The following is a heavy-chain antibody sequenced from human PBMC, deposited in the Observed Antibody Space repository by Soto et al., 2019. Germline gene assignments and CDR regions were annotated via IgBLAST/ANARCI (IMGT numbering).Heavy chain of an antibody. V-gene: IGHV4-59*01. CDR2: IFSSGSA. D-gene: IGHD1-26*01. J-gene: IGHJ4*02. CDR1: GDSISTYY. CDR3: ARGTTYSGSPKLDD. Sequence: SETLYLTGTLSGDSISTYYVSFLRQPPGKGLEWLGNIFSSGSANYNPSLKSRVTISVDTSKNQFSLKLKSVTAADTAVYYCARGTTYSGSPKLDDWGPGTLVTVSS.